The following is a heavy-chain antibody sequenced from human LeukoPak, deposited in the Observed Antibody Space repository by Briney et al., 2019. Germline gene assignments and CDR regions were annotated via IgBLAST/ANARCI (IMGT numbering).Heavy chain of an antibody. CDR2: IFDSGTT. Sequence: SETLSLTCTVSGGSIISYFLSWIRQPPGKGPEWIGYIFDSGTTNYNPSTNYNHSLKSRVTVSLDTSKNHFSLKLSSVTAADTAVYFCARGGVTTIAQYDYWGQGILVTVSS. D-gene: IGHD5-12*01. CDR3: ARGGVTTIAQYDY. V-gene: IGHV4-59*01. CDR1: GGSIISYF. J-gene: IGHJ4*02.